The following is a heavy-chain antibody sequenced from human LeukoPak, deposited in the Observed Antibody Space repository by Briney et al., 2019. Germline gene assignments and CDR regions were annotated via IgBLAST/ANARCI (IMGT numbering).Heavy chain of an antibody. D-gene: IGHD3-22*01. Sequence: ASVKVSCKASGYTFTSYGISWGRQAPGQGLEWMGWISAYNGNTNYAQKLQGRVTMTRNTSITTAYMELSSLRSEDTAVYYCARGRIYDSSGYYREWGQGTLVTVSS. V-gene: IGHV1-18*01. CDR1: GYTFTSYG. J-gene: IGHJ4*02. CDR2: ISAYNGNT. CDR3: ARGRIYDSSGYYRE.